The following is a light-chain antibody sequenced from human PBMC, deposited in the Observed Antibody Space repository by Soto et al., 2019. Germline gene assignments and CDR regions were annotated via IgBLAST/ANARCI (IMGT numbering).Light chain of an antibody. CDR3: AAWDDSLNAV. J-gene: IGLJ3*02. CDR1: NSNIGRNF. V-gene: IGLV1-44*01. CDR2: SND. Sequence: QSVLTQPPSASGTPGQRVTISCSGSNSNIGRNFVNWYQQLPGTAPKLLIHSNDQRPSGVPDRFSGSTSGTSASLAISGLQSEDEADYYCAAWDDSLNAVFGGGTQLTVL.